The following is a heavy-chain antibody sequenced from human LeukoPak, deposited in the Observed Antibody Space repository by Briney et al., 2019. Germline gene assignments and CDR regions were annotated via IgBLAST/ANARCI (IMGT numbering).Heavy chain of an antibody. J-gene: IGHJ4*02. CDR3: AKDSEQWLVLGYFDY. D-gene: IGHD6-19*01. V-gene: IGHV3-23*01. CDR2: ISGSGGST. Sequence: GRSLRLSCAASGFTFSSYAMSWVRQAPGKGLEWGSAISGSGGSTYYADSVKGRFTISRDNSKNTLYLQMNSLRAEDTAVYYCAKDSEQWLVLGYFDYWGQGTLVTVSS. CDR1: GFTFSSYA.